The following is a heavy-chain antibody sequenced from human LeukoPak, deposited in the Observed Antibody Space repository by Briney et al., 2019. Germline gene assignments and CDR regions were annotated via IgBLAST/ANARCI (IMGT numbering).Heavy chain of an antibody. V-gene: IGHV1-58*01. CDR2: IVVGSGNT. J-gene: IGHJ4*02. CDR1: GFTFTSSA. D-gene: IGHD5-18*01. CDR3: ARDGPDTAMVKLGFDY. Sequence: TSVKVSCKASGFTFTSSAVQWVRQARGQRLEWLGWIVVGSGNTNFAQKFQERVTITRDMSTSTAYMELSSLRAEDTAVYYCARDGPDTAMVKLGFDYWGQGTLVTVSS.